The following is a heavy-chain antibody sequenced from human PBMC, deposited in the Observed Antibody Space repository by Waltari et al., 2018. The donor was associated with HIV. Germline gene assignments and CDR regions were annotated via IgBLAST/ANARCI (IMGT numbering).Heavy chain of an antibody. CDR3: ASIAYCGGDCYPRGMDV. CDR2: IYSGGST. J-gene: IGHJ6*02. V-gene: IGHV3-66*01. Sequence: EVQLVDSGGGLFQPGGSLRLLCAASGFTVSRNYMSWVRQAPGKGLEGVSVIYSGGSTYYADSVKGRFTISRDNSKNTLYLQMNSLRAEDTAVYYCASIAYCGGDCYPRGMDVWGQGT. D-gene: IGHD2-21*02. CDR1: GFTVSRNY.